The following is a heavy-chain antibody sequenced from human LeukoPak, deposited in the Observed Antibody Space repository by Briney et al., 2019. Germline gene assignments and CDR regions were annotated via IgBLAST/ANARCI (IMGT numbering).Heavy chain of an antibody. CDR1: GFTFSSYS. Sequence: GGSLALTCAASGFTFSSYSMNWVRQSPGKGLEWVSSISSSSSYIYYADSVKGRITISRDNAKRSLYLQMNSLRAEDAAVYYCARTSSRGDYDVCSGYYEVDYYFDYWGQGTLVTVSS. D-gene: IGHD3-3*01. CDR2: ISSSSSYI. J-gene: IGHJ4*02. V-gene: IGHV3-21*01. CDR3: ARTSSRGDYDVCSGYYEVDYYFDY.